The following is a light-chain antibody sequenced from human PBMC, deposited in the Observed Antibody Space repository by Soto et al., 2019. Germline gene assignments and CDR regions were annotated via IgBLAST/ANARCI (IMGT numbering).Light chain of an antibody. V-gene: IGKV1-5*03. Sequence: DIQITQSPSTLSGSVGDRVTITCRASQTISSWLAWYQQKPGKAPKLLIYKASTLKSGVPSRFSGSGSGTEFTLTISSLQPDDFTTFYCQQYKDYTWTLGQGTKVDIK. CDR3: QQYKDYTWT. J-gene: IGKJ1*01. CDR1: QTISSW. CDR2: KAS.